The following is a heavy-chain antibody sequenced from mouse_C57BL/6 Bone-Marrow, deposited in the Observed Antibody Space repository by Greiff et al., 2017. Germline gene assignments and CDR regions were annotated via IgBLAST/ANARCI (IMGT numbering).Heavy chain of an antibody. J-gene: IGHJ2*01. Sequence: EVQVVESGGDLVKPGGSLKLSCAASGFTFSSYGMSWVRQTPDKRLEWVATISSGGSYTYYPDSVKGRFTISRDNAKNTLYLQMSSLKSEDTAMYYCARHVTTVVGDYWGQGTTLTVSS. CDR3: ARHVTTVVGDY. V-gene: IGHV5-6*01. CDR2: ISSGGSYT. CDR1: GFTFSSYG. D-gene: IGHD1-1*01.